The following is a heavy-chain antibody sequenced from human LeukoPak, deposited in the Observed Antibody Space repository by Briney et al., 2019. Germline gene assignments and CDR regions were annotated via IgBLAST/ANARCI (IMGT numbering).Heavy chain of an antibody. D-gene: IGHD2-2*01. J-gene: IGHJ4*02. CDR3: ARDGGYCSSTSCPIDY. Sequence: ASVKVSCKASGYTFTSYGISWVRQAPGQGLEWMGWISAYNGNTNYAKKLQGRVTMTTDTSTSTAYMELRSLRSDDMDVYYCARDGGYCSSTSCPIDYWGQGTLVTVSS. V-gene: IGHV1-18*03. CDR1: GYTFTSYG. CDR2: ISAYNGNT.